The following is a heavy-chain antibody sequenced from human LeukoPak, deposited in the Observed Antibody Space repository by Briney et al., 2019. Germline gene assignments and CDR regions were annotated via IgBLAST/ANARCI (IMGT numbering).Heavy chain of an antibody. CDR2: IYYSGST. D-gene: IGHD3-10*01. V-gene: IGHV4-39*07. Sequence: NPSETLSLTCTVSGGSISSSSYYWGWIRQPPGKGLEWIGSIYYSGSTYYNPSLKSRVTISVDTSKNQFSLKLSSVTATDTAVYYCAREASYYASGTYYSFDYWGRGTLVTVSS. J-gene: IGHJ4*02. CDR3: AREASYYASGTYYSFDY. CDR1: GGSISSSSYY.